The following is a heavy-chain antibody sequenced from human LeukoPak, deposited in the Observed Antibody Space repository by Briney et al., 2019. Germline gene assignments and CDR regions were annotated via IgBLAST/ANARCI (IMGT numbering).Heavy chain of an antibody. J-gene: IGHJ4*02. CDR3: ARDARDLYSGYDGGVDY. V-gene: IGHV3-21*04. Sequence: GGSLRLSCAASGFTFSSYSMNWVRQAPGKGLEWVSSISSSSSYIYYADSVKGRFTISRDNAKNSLYLQMNSLRAEDTAVYYCARDARDLYSGYDGGVDYWGQGTLVTVSS. D-gene: IGHD5-12*01. CDR1: GFTFSSYS. CDR2: ISSSSSYI.